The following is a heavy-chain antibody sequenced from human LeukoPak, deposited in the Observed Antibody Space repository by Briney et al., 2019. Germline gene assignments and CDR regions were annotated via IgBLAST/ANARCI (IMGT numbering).Heavy chain of an antibody. D-gene: IGHD3-10*01. CDR2: IYYSGTT. V-gene: IGHV4-59*01. J-gene: IGHJ5*02. CDR3: ARVGYGSGSWGWFDP. CDR1: GGSISGFF. Sequence: PSETLSLSCTVSGGSISGFFWTWLRQSPGKGLEYIGYIYYSGTTDYNPPLKSRVSMSVDTSKNQFFLNLTSVTAADTAIYYCARVGYGSGSWGWFDPWGQGTLVTVSS.